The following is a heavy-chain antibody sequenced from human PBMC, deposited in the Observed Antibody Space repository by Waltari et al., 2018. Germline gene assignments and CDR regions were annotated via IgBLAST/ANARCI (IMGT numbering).Heavy chain of an antibody. J-gene: IGHJ6*03. D-gene: IGHD2-15*01. V-gene: IGHV3-23*01. CDR3: AKDRVAARAGYYYYYYMDV. CDR1: GFTFSSYA. Sequence: EVQLLESGGGLVQPGGSLRLSCADSGFTFSSYAMRWVRPAPGKGLEWVSAISGSGGSTNNADSGKGRFTISRNNSKNTLYLQMNSLRAEDTAVYYCAKDRVAARAGYYYYYYMDVWGKGTTVTVSS. CDR2: ISGSGGST.